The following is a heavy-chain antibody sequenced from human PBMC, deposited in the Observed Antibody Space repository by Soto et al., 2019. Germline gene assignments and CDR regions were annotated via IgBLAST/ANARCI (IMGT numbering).Heavy chain of an antibody. CDR3: ARFCKDYDILTGYFVAYMDV. V-gene: IGHV4-59*08. D-gene: IGHD3-9*01. CDR2: IYYSGST. Sequence: SDTLSLTCTVSGGSISSYYWSWIRQPPGKGLEWIGYIYYSGSTNYNPSLKSRVTISVDTSKNQFSLKLSSVTAADTAVYYCARFCKDYDILTGYFVAYMDVWGKGTTVTVSS. J-gene: IGHJ6*03. CDR1: GGSISSYY.